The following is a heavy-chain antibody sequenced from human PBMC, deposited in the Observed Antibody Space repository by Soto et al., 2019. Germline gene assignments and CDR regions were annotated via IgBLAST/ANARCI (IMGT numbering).Heavy chain of an antibody. CDR3: ARVGGVAARTFDY. CDR1: GGSISPFY. D-gene: IGHD2-15*01. V-gene: IGHV4-59*01. Sequence: KTSETVSLTCTVSGGSISPFYWSWVRQPPGKGLEWIGYLYYSGNTNYNPSLKSRVTISVDASKNQVSLRLTSVTAADTAVYYCARVGGVAARTFDYWGQGTVVTVSS. CDR2: LYYSGNT. J-gene: IGHJ4*02.